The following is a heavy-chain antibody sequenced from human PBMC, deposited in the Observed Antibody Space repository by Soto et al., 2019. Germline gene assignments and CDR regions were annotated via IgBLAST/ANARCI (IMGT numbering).Heavy chain of an antibody. CDR2: ISAYNGNT. V-gene: IGHV1-18*01. CDR3: ARDPCLLWFGDNDY. J-gene: IGHJ4*02. D-gene: IGHD3-10*01. CDR1: GYAFTRFG. Sequence: QVHLVQSGAEVKKPGASVKVSCKASGYAFTRFGISWVRQAPGQGLEWMAWISAYNGNTEYAQRPQGRVTLTLDTAASTAYLELRRLTSDDTAVYYCARDPCLLWFGDNDYWGQGTLVTVSS.